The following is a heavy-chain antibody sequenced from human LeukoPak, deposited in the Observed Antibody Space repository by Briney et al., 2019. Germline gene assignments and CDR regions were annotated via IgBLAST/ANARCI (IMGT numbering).Heavy chain of an antibody. CDR2: ISAYNGNT. J-gene: IGHJ6*02. V-gene: IGHV1-18*01. D-gene: IGHD3-22*01. Sequence: GASVKVSCKASGYTFTSSGISWVRQAPGQGLEWMGWISAYNGNTNYAQKLQGRVTMTTDTSTSTAYMELRSLRSDDTAVYYCARDRDSSGYYYFSYYYGMDVWGQGTTVTVSS. CDR1: GYTFTSSG. CDR3: ARDRDSSGYYYFSYYYGMDV.